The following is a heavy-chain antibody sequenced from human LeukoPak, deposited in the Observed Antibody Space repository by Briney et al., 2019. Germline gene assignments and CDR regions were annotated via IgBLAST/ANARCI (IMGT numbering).Heavy chain of an antibody. J-gene: IGHJ4*02. CDR3: ARSFSSSWLTLRY. D-gene: IGHD6-13*01. CDR2: IRYDGSNK. CDR1: GFTFSSYG. Sequence: GGSLRLSCAASGFTFSSYGMHWVRQAPGKGLEWVAFIRYDGSNKYYADSVKGRFTISRDNSKNTLYLQMNSLRAEDTAVYYCARSFSSSWLTLRYWGQGTLVTVSS. V-gene: IGHV3-30*02.